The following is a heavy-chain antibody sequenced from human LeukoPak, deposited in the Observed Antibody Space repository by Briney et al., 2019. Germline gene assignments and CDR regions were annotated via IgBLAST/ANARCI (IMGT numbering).Heavy chain of an antibody. CDR3: ARRMATVTDAFDI. Sequence: SETLSLTCNVSGDSLTSHFWSWIRQTPGKGLEWIGYVFHSGTTNYGPSLKSRVTISLDTSKKQFYLRLASVTAADTALYYCARRMATVTDAFDIWGRGTMVSVSS. CDR1: GDSLTSHF. D-gene: IGHD5-24*01. J-gene: IGHJ3*02. CDR2: VFHSGTT. V-gene: IGHV4-59*08.